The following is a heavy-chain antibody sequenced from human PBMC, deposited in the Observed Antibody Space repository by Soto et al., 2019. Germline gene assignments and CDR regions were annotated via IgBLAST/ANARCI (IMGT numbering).Heavy chain of an antibody. V-gene: IGHV1-46*01. Sequence: QVQLMQSGAEVKKPGASVRVSCKASGYTFTNYYVHWVRQAPGQGLEWMGFINPNGGSTTYAQKFQGRFTVTTDTSTRTVYMKLSSLRSEDTAVFYCERSAPYDYWGQGTLVTVSS. J-gene: IGHJ4*02. CDR3: ERSAPYDY. CDR1: GYTFTNYY. CDR2: INPNGGST.